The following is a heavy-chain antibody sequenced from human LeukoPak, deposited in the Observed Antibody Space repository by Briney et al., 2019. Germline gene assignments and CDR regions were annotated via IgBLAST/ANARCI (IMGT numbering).Heavy chain of an antibody. J-gene: IGHJ3*01. Sequence: GGSLRLSCAASGFTFSSYSMNWVRQAPGKGLEWVSSISSISSYIYYADSVKGRFTISRDNSKNTLYLQMDGLRAEDTAVYYCAREPPYGGRERDAFDVWGHGTLVTVSS. V-gene: IGHV3-21*01. CDR2: ISSISSYI. CDR1: GFTFSSYS. CDR3: AREPPYGGRERDAFDV. D-gene: IGHD4-23*01.